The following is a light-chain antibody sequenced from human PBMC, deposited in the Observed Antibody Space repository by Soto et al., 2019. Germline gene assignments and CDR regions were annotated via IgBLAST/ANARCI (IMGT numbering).Light chain of an antibody. V-gene: IGKV1-5*03. CDR1: QSVDTC. Sequence: DIQMTQSPSALSASVGDTVTITCRASQSVDTCLAWYQQKPGKAPHLLIYKASRLETGVPSRFSGSGSVTDYTLTITCLQPDDFATYYCQQFYRYPWTFGQGTKGEI. J-gene: IGKJ1*01. CDR3: QQFYRYPWT. CDR2: KAS.